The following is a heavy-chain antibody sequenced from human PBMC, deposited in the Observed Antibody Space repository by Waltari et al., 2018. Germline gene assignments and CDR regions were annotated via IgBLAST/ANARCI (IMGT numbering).Heavy chain of an antibody. CDR1: GYTFTGYY. J-gene: IGHJ4*02. V-gene: IGHV1-2*06. D-gene: IGHD3-10*01. CDR2: INPNSGGT. Sequence: QVQLVQSGAEVKKPGASVKVSCKASGYTFTGYYMHWVRQAPGQGLEWMGRINPNSGGTNYAQKFQGRVTMTRDTSISTAYMELSRLRSDDTAVYYCARGAPILSLYGSGRNYFDYWGQGTLVTVSS. CDR3: ARGAPILSLYGSGRNYFDY.